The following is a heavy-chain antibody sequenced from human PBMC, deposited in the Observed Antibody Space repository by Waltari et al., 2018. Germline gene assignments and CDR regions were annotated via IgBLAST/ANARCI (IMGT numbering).Heavy chain of an antibody. Sequence: EVPLVESGGGLVQPGGSLRLSCAASVFTLSNYWMSWVRQAPGKGPEWVANIMTDGREEYYVDSVRGRFTISRDNAKNSLYLQMNSLRPEDTAVYYCVRDQWFAFDIWGQGTMVTVSS. V-gene: IGHV3-7*01. CDR2: IMTDGREE. J-gene: IGHJ3*02. CDR1: VFTLSNYW. CDR3: VRDQWFAFDI. D-gene: IGHD3-22*01.